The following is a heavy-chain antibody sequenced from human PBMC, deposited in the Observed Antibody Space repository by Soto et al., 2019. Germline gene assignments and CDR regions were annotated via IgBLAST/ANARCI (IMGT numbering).Heavy chain of an antibody. J-gene: IGHJ6*02. D-gene: IGHD2-15*01. CDR1: GFTFSSYG. Sequence: GGSLRLSCAASGFTFSSYGMHWVRQAPGKGLEWVAVTSYDGSNKYYADSVKGRFTISRDNSKNTLYLQMNSLRAEDTAVYYCAKEAGYCSGGSCYPPNGMDVWGQGTTVTVSS. CDR2: TSYDGSNK. V-gene: IGHV3-30*18. CDR3: AKEAGYCSGGSCYPPNGMDV.